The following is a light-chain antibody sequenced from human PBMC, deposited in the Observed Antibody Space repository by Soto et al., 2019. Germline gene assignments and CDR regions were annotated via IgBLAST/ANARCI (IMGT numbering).Light chain of an antibody. CDR3: KQSKSFPLT. Sequence: EIQMTQSPCTLSAFLGDRVTITCRASQSISSYLNWNQQKPGKAPKLLIYAASTLESVVPSSFSGSRSGTDFSLTISSLQPEDFATYYCKQSKSFPLTFGGGTKVDIK. CDR1: QSISSY. V-gene: IGKV1-39*01. J-gene: IGKJ4*01. CDR2: AAS.